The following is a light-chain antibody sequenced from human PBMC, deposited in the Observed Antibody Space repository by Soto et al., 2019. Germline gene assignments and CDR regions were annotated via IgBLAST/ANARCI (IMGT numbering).Light chain of an antibody. CDR1: SSDIGNYNY. CDR3: ASNTGTRV. Sequence: QPVLTQPPSVSGSPGQSVTISCTGTSSDIGNYNYVSWYQQAPGTAPKLMIFEVSNRPSGVPDRFSGSRSGNTASLTISGLQAEDEADYYCASNTGTRVFGGGTKVTVL. J-gene: IGLJ3*02. CDR2: EVS. V-gene: IGLV2-18*02.